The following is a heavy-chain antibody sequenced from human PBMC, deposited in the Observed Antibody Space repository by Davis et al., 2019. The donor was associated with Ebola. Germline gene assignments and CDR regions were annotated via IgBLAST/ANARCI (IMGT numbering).Heavy chain of an antibody. CDR3: ASATGDY. D-gene: IGHD2-15*01. J-gene: IGHJ4*02. V-gene: IGHV3-21*01. CDR1: GFTFSSYS. CDR2: ISSSSSYI. Sequence: GESLKISCAASGFTFSSYSMNWVRQAPGKGLEWVSSISSSSSYIYYADSVKGRFTISRDNAKNSLYLQMNSLRAEDTAVYYCASATGDYWGQGTLVTVSS.